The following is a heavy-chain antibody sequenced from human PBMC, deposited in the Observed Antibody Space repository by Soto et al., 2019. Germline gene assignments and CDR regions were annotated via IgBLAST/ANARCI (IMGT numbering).Heavy chain of an antibody. CDR1: GFTFSSYG. J-gene: IGHJ4*02. CDR2: ISYDGSNK. V-gene: IGHV3-30*18. D-gene: IGHD6-6*01. CDR3: AKVSIGGTHSSANDY. Sequence: PGGSLRLSYAASGFTFSSYGMHWVRQAPGKGLEWVAVISYDGSNKYYADSVKGRFTISRDNSKNTLYLQMNSLRAEDTAVYYCAKVSIGGTHSSANDYWGQGT.